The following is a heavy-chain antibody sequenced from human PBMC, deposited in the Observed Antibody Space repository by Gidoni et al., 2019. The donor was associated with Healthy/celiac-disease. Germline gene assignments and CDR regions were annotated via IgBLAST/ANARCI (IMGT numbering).Heavy chain of an antibody. Sequence: VQLVEPGGGLVKPGGSLRLSCAASGFTFSSYTMNWVRQAPGKELEWVSSISSSSSLIYYAESVKGRYTMSRENAKNSLYLRMNGLRDEDTAVYYCARDIWEPQVGANWFDPWGQGTMVTVSS. CDR2: ISSSSSLI. V-gene: IGHV3-21*01. D-gene: IGHD3-10*01. CDR3: ARDIWEPQVGANWFDP. CDR1: GFTFSSYT. J-gene: IGHJ5*02.